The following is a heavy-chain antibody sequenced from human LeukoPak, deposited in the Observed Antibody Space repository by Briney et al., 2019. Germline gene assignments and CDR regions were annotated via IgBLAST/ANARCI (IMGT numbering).Heavy chain of an antibody. D-gene: IGHD5/OR15-5a*01. CDR1: GYTFTSYY. Sequence: ASVKVSCKASGYTFTSYYMHWVRQAPGQGLEWMGKINPSDGSTRYAQKFQGRVTMTRDMSTSTVYMELSSLRSEDTAVYYSASSFYDLLVYFDYWGQGTLVTVSS. V-gene: IGHV1-46*01. J-gene: IGHJ4*02. CDR3: ASSFYDLLVYFDY. CDR2: INPSDGST.